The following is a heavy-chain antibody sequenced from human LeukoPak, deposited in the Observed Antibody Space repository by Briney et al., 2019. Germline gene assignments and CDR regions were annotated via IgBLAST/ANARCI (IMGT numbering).Heavy chain of an antibody. J-gene: IGHJ6*02. CDR1: GFTFSDYY. V-gene: IGHV3-11*01. CDR2: ISRSGSTI. CDR3: ARVELDYYYYGMDV. Sequence: PGGSLRLSCAASGFTFSDYYMSWIRQAPGKGLEWVSYISRSGSTIYYADSVKGRFTISRDNAKNSLYLQMNSLRAEDTAVYYCARVELDYYYYGMDVWGQGTTVTVSS. D-gene: IGHD1-7*01.